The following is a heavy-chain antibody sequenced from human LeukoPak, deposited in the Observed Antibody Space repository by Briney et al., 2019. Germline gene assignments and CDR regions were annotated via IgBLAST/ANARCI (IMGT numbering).Heavy chain of an antibody. CDR1: GFTFSSYG. D-gene: IGHD3-22*01. CDR3: ARDYTAAPTYYYDSSGYYRF. CDR2: IRYDGSNR. Sequence: PGGSLRLSCAASGFTFSSYGMHWVRQAPGKGLEWVAFIRYDGSNRYYADSVKGRFTISRDNSKNTLYLQMNSLRAEDTAVYYCARDYTAAPTYYYDSSGYYRFWGQGTLVTVSS. J-gene: IGHJ4*02. V-gene: IGHV3-30*02.